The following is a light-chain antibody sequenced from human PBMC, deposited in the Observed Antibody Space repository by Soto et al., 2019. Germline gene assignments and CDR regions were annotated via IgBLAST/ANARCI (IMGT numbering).Light chain of an antibody. J-gene: IGKJ1*01. V-gene: IGKV3-20*01. Sequence: EIVLTQSPGTLSLSPGARATLSCRASQSISSSYLAWYQQKPGQAPRLLIYGASSRATGTPDRFIGSGSGTEFTLTISRLEPEDFAVYYCQQHGSSGTFGQGTKVDIK. CDR1: QSISSSY. CDR3: QQHGSSGT. CDR2: GAS.